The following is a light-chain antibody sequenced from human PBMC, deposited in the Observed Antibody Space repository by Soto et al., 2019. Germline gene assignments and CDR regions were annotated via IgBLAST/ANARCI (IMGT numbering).Light chain of an antibody. CDR3: SSYTSTSSLV. J-gene: IGLJ2*01. Sequence: QSALTQPASVSGSPGQSITISCTGTSSDVGNYNYVSWYQQRPGKAPTLMIYDVSNRPSGVSNRFSASKSGNTASLTISGLKAEDEADYYCSSYTSTSSLVFGGGTKVTVL. CDR1: SSDVGNYNY. V-gene: IGLV2-14*01. CDR2: DVS.